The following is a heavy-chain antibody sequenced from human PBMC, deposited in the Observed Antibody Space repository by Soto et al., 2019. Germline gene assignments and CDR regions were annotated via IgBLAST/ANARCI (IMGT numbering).Heavy chain of an antibody. CDR2: ISSSSGYI. Sequence: PGGSLRLSCAASGFTFSSYSMNWVRQAPGKGLEWVSSISSSSGYIYYADSVKGRFTISRHNAKNSLFLQMNNLRAEDTAVYYCERDLHDDSHGFGYWGLGTLVTVSS. D-gene: IGHD3-22*01. V-gene: IGHV3-21*01. J-gene: IGHJ4*02. CDR3: ERDLHDDSHGFGY. CDR1: GFTFSSYS.